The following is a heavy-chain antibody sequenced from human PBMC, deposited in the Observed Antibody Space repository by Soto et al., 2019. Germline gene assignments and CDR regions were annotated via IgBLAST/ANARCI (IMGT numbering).Heavy chain of an antibody. J-gene: IGHJ6*02. CDR2: LIPILGAA. Sequence: QVQLVQSGAEVKKPGSSVKVSCKASGSTFSKYAISWVRQAPGQGLEWMGGLIPILGAAKYAQKFQGRVTITADEYTRTAYMELSSVRFEDTAVYYCARDSHDYIWGSYRNGMDVWGQGTTVSVSS. CDR1: GSTFSKYA. D-gene: IGHD3-16*02. V-gene: IGHV1-69*01. CDR3: ARDSHDYIWGSYRNGMDV.